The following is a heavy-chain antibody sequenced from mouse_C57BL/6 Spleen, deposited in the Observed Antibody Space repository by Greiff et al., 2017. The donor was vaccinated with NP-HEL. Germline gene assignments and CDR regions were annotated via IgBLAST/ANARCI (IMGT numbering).Heavy chain of an antibody. CDR3: ASGPYYYGSSYGIVFDD. D-gene: IGHD1-1*01. J-gene: IGHJ2*01. CDR1: GFTFSDYG. CDR2: ISSGSSTI. Sequence: EVMLVESGGGLVKPGGSLKLSCAASGFTFSDYGMHWVRQAPEKGLEWVAYISSGSSTIYYADTVKGRFTISRDNAKNTLFLQMTSLRSEDTAMYYCASGPYYYGSSYGIVFDDWGQGTTLTVSS. V-gene: IGHV5-17*01.